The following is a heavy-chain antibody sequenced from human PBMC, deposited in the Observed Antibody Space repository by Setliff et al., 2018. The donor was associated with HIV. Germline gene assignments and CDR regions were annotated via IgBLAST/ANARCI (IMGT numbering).Heavy chain of an antibody. J-gene: IGHJ4*02. CDR2: ISSSSSYI. CDR3: AKGYSSGWYFYFDY. V-gene: IGHV3-21*04. D-gene: IGHD6-19*01. Sequence: PGGSLRLSCAASGFTVSSYSMNWVRQAPGKGLEWVSSISSSSSYIYYADSVKGRFTISRDNSKNTLYLQMNSLRAEDTAVYYCAKGYSSGWYFYFDYWGQGTLVTVSS. CDR1: GFTVSSYS.